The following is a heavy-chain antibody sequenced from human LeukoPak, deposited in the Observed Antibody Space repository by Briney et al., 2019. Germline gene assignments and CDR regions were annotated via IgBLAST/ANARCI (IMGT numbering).Heavy chain of an antibody. D-gene: IGHD6-6*01. J-gene: IGHJ4*02. CDR3: ARAPPYSSSPGYFDY. CDR1: GGTFSSYA. Sequence: ASVKVSCKASGGTFSSYAISWVRQAPGQGLEWMGGIIPIFGTANYAQKFQGRVTITTDESTSTAYMELSSLRSEDTAVYYCARAPPYSSSPGYFDYWGQGTLVTVSS. CDR2: IIPIFGTA. V-gene: IGHV1-69*05.